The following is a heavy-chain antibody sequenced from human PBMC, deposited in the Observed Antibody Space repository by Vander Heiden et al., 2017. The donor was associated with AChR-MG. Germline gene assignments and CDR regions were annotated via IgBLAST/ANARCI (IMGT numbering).Heavy chain of an antibody. Sequence: EVQLVESGGGLVQPGRSLRLSCAASGFTFDDYAMHWVRQAPGKGLEWVSGISWNSGSIGYADSVKGRFTISRDNAKNSLYLQMNSLRAEDTALYYCAKGALVYDFWSGYHLGMDVWGQGTTVTVSS. J-gene: IGHJ6*02. CDR1: GFTFDDYA. D-gene: IGHD3-3*01. CDR2: ISWNSGSI. CDR3: AKGALVYDFWSGYHLGMDV. V-gene: IGHV3-9*01.